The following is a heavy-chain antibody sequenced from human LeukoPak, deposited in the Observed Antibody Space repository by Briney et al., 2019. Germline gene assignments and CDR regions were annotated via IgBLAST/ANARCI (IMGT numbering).Heavy chain of an antibody. CDR2: INPNSGGT. D-gene: IGHD4-17*01. Sequence: ASVKVSCKASGYTFTSYYMHWVRQAPGQGLEWMGWINPNSGGTNYAQKFQGRVTMTRDTSISTAYMELSRLRSDDTAVYYCARGISTGYGDSGGFDYWGQGTLVTVSS. V-gene: IGHV1-2*02. CDR1: GYTFTSYY. J-gene: IGHJ4*02. CDR3: ARGISTGYGDSGGFDY.